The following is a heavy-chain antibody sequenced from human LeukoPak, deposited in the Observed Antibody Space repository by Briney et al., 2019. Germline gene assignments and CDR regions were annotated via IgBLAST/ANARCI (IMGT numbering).Heavy chain of an antibody. CDR3: ARGGTYYYGSGMLNFDY. J-gene: IGHJ4*02. D-gene: IGHD3-10*01. CDR1: GYTFTSYG. CDR2: ISAYNGNT. V-gene: IGHV1-18*01. Sequence: ASVKVSCKASGYTFTSYGISWVRQAPGQGLEWMGWISAYNGNTNYALKLQGRVTMTTDTSTSTAYMELRSLRSDDTAVYYCARGGTYYYGSGMLNFDYWGQGTLVTVSS.